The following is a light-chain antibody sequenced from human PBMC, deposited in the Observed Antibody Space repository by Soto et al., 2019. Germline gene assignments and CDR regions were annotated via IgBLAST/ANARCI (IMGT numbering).Light chain of an antibody. V-gene: IGKV3-15*01. CDR1: RSVGSN. J-gene: IGKJ1*01. Sequence: ETVMTQSPDTLSVSPGERATLSCRASRSVGSNLAWYQQKPGQAPRLLIYGASTRATGFPARFSGSGSGTEFTLTISSLQSEDFAVYYCQQNNEWPLTFGQGTKVEIK. CDR2: GAS. CDR3: QQNNEWPLT.